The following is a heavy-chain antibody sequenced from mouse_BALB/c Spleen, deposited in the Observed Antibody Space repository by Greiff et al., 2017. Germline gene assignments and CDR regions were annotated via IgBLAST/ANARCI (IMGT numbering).Heavy chain of an antibody. D-gene: IGHD2-1*01. V-gene: IGHV5-17*02. CDR1: GFTFSSFG. CDR2: ISSGSSTI. J-gene: IGHJ4*01. Sequence: DVQLVESGGGLVQPGGSRKLSCAASGFTFSSFGMHWVRQAPEKGLEWVAYISSGSSTIYYADTVKGRFTISRDNPKNTLFLQMTSLRSEDTAMYYCARRGGNYVYYAMDYWGQGTSVTVSS. CDR3: ARRGGNYVYYAMDY.